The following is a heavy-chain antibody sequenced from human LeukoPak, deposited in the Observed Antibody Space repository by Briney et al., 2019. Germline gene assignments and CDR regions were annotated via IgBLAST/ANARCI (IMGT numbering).Heavy chain of an antibody. D-gene: IGHD3-9*01. V-gene: IGHV4-38-2*02. CDR1: GYSISSGYY. CDR3: ARERHVYDILTGYYHYYYYYYMDV. CDR2: IYHSGST. J-gene: IGHJ6*03. Sequence: SETLSLTCTVSGYSISSGYYWGWIRQPPGKGLEWIGSIYHSGSTNYNPSLKSRVTMSVDTSKNQFSLKLSSVTAADTAVYYCARERHVYDILTGYYHYYYYYYMDVWGKGTTVTISS.